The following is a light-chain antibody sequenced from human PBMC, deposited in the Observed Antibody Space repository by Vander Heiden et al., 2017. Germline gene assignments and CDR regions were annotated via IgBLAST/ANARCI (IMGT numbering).Light chain of an antibody. J-gene: IGKJ2*01. CDR1: QTIGDY. Sequence: DIHMTQSPSSLSASVGDRVTITCQASQTIGDYLNWYQEKPEKGPELLIYGASNLQTGVPSRFNGSGSGTDFTLTISGLQPEDFATYICQQSYSAPYTFGQGTKLDI. CDR3: QQSYSAPYT. CDR2: GAS. V-gene: IGKV1-39*01.